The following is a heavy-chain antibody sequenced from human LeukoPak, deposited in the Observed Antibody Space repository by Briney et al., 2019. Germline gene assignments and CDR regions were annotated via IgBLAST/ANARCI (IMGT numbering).Heavy chain of an antibody. D-gene: IGHD3-16*01. CDR1: GYPISSGYY. Sequence: SETLSLTCAVSGYPISSGYYWGWIRQPPGKGLEWIGSIYHSGSTYYNPSLKSRVTISVDTSKNQFSLKLSSVTAADTAVYYCWGLPTPVGALDYWGQGTLVTVSS. V-gene: IGHV4-38-2*01. CDR3: WGLPTPVGALDY. J-gene: IGHJ4*02. CDR2: IYHSGST.